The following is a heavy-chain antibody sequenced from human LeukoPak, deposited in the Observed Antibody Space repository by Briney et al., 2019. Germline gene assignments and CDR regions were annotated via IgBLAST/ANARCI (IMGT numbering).Heavy chain of an antibody. V-gene: IGHV3-7*04. CDR3: ARAITYYYDSSGYL. J-gene: IGHJ4*02. CDR2: IKQDGSER. Sequence: PGGSLRLSCAASGFTFSSYWMSWVRQAPGKGLEWVANIKQDGSERYYVDSVKGRFTISRDNAKNSLYLQMNSLRAEDTAVYYCARAITYYYDSSGYLWGQGTLVTVSS. CDR1: GFTFSSYW. D-gene: IGHD3-22*01.